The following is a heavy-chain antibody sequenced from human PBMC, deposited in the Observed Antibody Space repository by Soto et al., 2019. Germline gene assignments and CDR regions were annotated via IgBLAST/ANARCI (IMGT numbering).Heavy chain of an antibody. J-gene: IGHJ3*02. CDR1: GFIVSDTY. V-gene: IGHV3-66*01. CDR3: AREPRYCRGGSCSITGDAFDI. D-gene: IGHD2-15*01. CDR2: ISNRGDT. Sequence: EVQRVESGGGLVQTGGSLRLSCTASGFIVSDTYLNWVRQAPGKGLEWVSVISNRGDTHYADSVRGRFSLSRDIADNTLHLQMNNLRVEDTAVYYCAREPRYCRGGSCSITGDAFDIWGQGTMVTVSS.